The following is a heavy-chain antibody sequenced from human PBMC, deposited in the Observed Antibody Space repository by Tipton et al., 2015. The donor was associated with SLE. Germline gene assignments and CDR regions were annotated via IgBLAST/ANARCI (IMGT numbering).Heavy chain of an antibody. D-gene: IGHD6-13*01. J-gene: IGHJ6*02. CDR2: ISHSGST. CDR3: ARGAGSSWYAYYYGMDV. CDR1: GGSFSGYH. V-gene: IGHV4-34*01. Sequence: TLSLTCAVYGGSFSGYHWNWIRQPPGKGLEWIGEISHSGSTNYNPSLKSRVTISVDTSKNQFSLKLSSVTAADTAVYYCARGAGSSWYAYYYGMDVWGQGTTVTVSS.